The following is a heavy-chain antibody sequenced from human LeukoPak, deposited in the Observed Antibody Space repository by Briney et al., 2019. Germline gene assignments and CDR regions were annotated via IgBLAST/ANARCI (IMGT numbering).Heavy chain of an antibody. V-gene: IGHV3-23*01. D-gene: IGHD3-22*01. Sequence: GGSLRLSCAASGFTFSSYAMSWVRQAPGKGLEWVSAISGSGGSTYYADSVKGRFTISRDNSKNTLYLQMNSLRAEDTAVYYCAKQRTIVVVTPQDYWGQGTLVTVSS. CDR2: ISGSGGST. CDR1: GFTFSSYA. J-gene: IGHJ4*02. CDR3: AKQRTIVVVTPQDY.